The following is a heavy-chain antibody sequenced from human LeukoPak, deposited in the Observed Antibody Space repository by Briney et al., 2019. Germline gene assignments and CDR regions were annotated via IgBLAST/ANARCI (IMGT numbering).Heavy chain of an antibody. CDR3: AGSPKYSSSWFEYFQH. V-gene: IGHV3-30*01. CDR2: ISHDGSNK. Sequence: GGSLRLSCAASGFTFSSYAMHWVRQAPGKGLEWVAAISHDGSNKYHADSVKGRFTISRDNSRNTVYLQMNSLRAEDTAVYFCAGSPKYSSSWFEYFQHWGQGTLVTVSS. D-gene: IGHD6-13*01. J-gene: IGHJ1*01. CDR1: GFTFSSYA.